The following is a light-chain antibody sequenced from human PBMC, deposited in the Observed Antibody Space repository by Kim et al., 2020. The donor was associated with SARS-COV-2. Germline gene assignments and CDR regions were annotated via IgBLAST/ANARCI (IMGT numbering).Light chain of an antibody. CDR1: NIGSKS. CDR2: YDS. Sequence: APGKTARITCGGNNIGSKSVHWYQQKPGQAPVLVIYYDSDRPSGIPERFSGSNSGNTATLTISRVEAGDEADYYCRVWDSSSDHWVFGGGTQLTVL. V-gene: IGLV3-21*04. CDR3: RVWDSSSDHWV. J-gene: IGLJ3*02.